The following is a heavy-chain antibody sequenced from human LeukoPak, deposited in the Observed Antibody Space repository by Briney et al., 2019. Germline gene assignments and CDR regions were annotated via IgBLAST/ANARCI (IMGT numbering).Heavy chain of an antibody. V-gene: IGHV1-46*01. D-gene: IGHD1-26*01. Sequence: GASVKISCKTSGYTCINYYVNWVRQAPRQGLEWMGRFNPSGYSTIDTQKFQGRVTMTRDTSTSTVYMELSSLRSEDTAVYYCARPLNQWEAFDIWGQGTMVTVSS. CDR1: GYTCINYY. CDR2: FNPSGYST. CDR3: ARPLNQWEAFDI. J-gene: IGHJ3*02.